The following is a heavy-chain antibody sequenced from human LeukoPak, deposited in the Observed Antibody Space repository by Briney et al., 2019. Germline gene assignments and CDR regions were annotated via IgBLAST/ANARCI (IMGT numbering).Heavy chain of an antibody. CDR3: ARPTSGSYAAWYFGL. D-gene: IGHD1-26*01. CDR1: GGSISSYY. J-gene: IGHJ2*01. CDR2: IYYSGST. V-gene: IGHV4-59*08. Sequence: SETLSLTCTVSGGSISSYYWSWIRQPPGKGLEWIGYIYYSGSTNYNPSLKSRVTISVDTSKNQFSLKLSSVTAADTAVYYCARPTSGSYAAWYFGLWGRGTLVTVSS.